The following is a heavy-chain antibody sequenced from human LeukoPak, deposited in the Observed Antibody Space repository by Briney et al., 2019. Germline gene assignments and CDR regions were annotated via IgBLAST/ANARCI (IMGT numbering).Heavy chain of an antibody. J-gene: IGHJ5*02. CDR2: ISSSSTYI. D-gene: IGHD4-17*01. CDR1: GFTFTSYS. V-gene: IGHV3-21*01. Sequence: GGSLRLSCAASGFTFTSYSMNWVRQAPGRGLEWVSSISSSSTYIYYADSVEGRFTISRDNAKNSLYLQMNSLRAEDTAVYYCARDPGAVTTPGNWFDPWGQGTLVTVSS. CDR3: ARDPGAVTTPGNWFDP.